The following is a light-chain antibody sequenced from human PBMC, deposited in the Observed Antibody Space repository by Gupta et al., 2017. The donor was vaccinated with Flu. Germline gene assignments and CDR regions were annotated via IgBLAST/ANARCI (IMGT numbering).Light chain of an antibody. Sequence: SSELTQPPSLSVSPGQTARITCSGDALPKQFVYWYQQKTGQAPVLVIYKDSERPTGIPERFSGPTSGTTVTLTINGVQAEDEADYYCQSADITETYVVFGGGTKVTVL. J-gene: IGLJ2*01. V-gene: IGLV3-25*03. CDR3: QSADITETYVV. CDR1: ALPKQF. CDR2: KDS.